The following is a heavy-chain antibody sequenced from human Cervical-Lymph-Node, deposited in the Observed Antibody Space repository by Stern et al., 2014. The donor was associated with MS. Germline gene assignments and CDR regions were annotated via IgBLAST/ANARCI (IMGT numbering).Heavy chain of an antibody. D-gene: IGHD6-19*01. CDR3: ARSAFSKYTTGWYFYGMDV. J-gene: IGHJ6*02. Sequence: VQLVESGGGVVQPGGSLRLSCAASGFTFSNFGIHWVRRAPGKGLEWVAATWDDGSNDYYADSVKGRFTISRDNSKNTLYLQMSSLRAEDTAVYYCARSAFSKYTTGWYFYGMDVWGLGTTVTVSS. V-gene: IGHV3-33*01. CDR2: TWDDGSND. CDR1: GFTFSNFG.